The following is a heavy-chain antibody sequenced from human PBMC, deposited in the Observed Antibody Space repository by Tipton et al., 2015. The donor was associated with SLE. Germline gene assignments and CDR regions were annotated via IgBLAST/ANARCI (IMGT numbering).Heavy chain of an antibody. CDR3: ARRSDDYSNWFDP. Sequence: TLSLTCSVSGGSISRSSNYWGWIRQSPGKGLEWIGNIYYSGTTYYNPSLKSRLTISVETSKNQFSLKLNSVTAADTAVYYCARRSDDYSNWFDPWGQGTQVTVSS. D-gene: IGHD4-11*01. CDR2: IYYSGTT. CDR1: GGSISRSSNY. J-gene: IGHJ5*02. V-gene: IGHV4-39*07.